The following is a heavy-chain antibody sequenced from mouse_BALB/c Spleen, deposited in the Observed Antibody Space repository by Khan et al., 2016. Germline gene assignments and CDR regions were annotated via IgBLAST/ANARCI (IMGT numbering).Heavy chain of an antibody. V-gene: IGHV1-87*01. J-gene: IGHJ2*01. CDR3: ERGNSYCDYDY. D-gene: IGHD2-4*01. CDR1: GYTFTTYW. CDR2: IYPGDGDT. Sequence: QVQLQQPGAELARPGASVKLSCKASGYTFTTYWMQWVKQRPGQGLEWIGAIYPGDGDTRYTQKFKGKATLTADKSSSTAYMQLSSLTSEDSAVYYCERGNSYCDYDYWGQGTTLTVSA.